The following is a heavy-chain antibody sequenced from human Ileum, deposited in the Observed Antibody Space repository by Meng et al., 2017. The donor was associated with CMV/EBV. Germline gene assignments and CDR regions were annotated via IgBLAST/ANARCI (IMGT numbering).Heavy chain of an antibody. CDR1: GFAFADAW. V-gene: IGHV3-15*01. J-gene: IGHJ4*02. Sequence: AASGFAFADAWITWVRQVAGKGLEWVGRIKDKTNGKTIDYAAPVKGRFTISRDDSKETLYLQMNSLRSDDAAVYYCAAGTGMMDFDYWGQGTLVTVSS. CDR3: AAGTGMMDFDY. D-gene: IGHD1-1*01. CDR2: IKDKTNGKTI.